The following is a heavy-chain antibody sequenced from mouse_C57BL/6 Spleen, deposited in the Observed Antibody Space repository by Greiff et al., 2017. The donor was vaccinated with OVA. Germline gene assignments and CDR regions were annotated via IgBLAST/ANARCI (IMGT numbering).Heavy chain of an antibody. D-gene: IGHD1-1*01. V-gene: IGHV1-85*01. CDR3: ARPGGSSSWYFDV. J-gene: IGHJ1*03. Sequence: VKLQESGPELVKPGASVKLSCKASGYTFTSYDINWVKQRPGQGLEWIGWIYPRDGSTKYNEKFKGKATLTVDTSSSTAYMELHSLTSEDSAVYFCARPGGSSSWYFDVWGTGTTVTVSS. CDR1: GYTFTSYD. CDR2: IYPRDGST.